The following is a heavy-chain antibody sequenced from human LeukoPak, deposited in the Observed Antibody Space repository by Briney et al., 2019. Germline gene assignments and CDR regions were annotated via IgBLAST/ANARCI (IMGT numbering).Heavy chain of an antibody. CDR1: GFTFSSYE. J-gene: IGHJ6*03. CDR2: ISSSGSTI. Sequence: PGGSLRLSCAASGFTFSSYEMNWVRQAPGKGLEWVSYISSSGSTIYYADSVKGRFTISRDNAKNSLYLQMNSLRAEDTAVYYCARVEREVTGYYYYMDVWGKGTTVTISS. D-gene: IGHD4-23*01. V-gene: IGHV3-48*03. CDR3: ARVEREVTGYYYYMDV.